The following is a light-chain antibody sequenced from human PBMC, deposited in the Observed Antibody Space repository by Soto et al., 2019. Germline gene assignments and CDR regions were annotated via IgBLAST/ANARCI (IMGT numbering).Light chain of an antibody. CDR2: DAS. Sequence: EIVLTQSPGTLSLSPGERATLSCRASQTVAKNYLAWYQQQPDQAPRLLIYDASTRATGIPDRFTGSGSATDFTLTINRLEPEDFVVYYCQQYASAPLTFGGGTKVEIK. V-gene: IGKV3-20*01. CDR3: QQYASAPLT. CDR1: QTVAKNY. J-gene: IGKJ4*01.